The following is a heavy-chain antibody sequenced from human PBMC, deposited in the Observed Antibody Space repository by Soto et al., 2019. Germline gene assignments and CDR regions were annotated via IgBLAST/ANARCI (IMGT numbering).Heavy chain of an antibody. CDR1: GLSFTNDW. CDR2: IKGDGSKT. Sequence: HLVESGGGLVQPGESLRLSCEASGLSFTNDWMTWVRQASGKGLEWVANIKGDGSKTSYLDSVRGRFTVSRDNAKGSLYLHMNSLRAEDTALYYCKREVSPVSSDLYFDAFDIWGQGTMVTVSS. CDR3: KREVSPVSSDLYFDAFDI. V-gene: IGHV3-7*05. D-gene: IGHD2-8*01. J-gene: IGHJ3*02.